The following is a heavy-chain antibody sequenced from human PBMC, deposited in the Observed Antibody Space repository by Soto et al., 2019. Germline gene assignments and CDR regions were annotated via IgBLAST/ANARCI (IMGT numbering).Heavy chain of an antibody. CDR3: ARGRGYCSGGSCYPDAFDI. CDR2: IYTSGST. CDR1: GGSISSYY. V-gene: IGHV4-4*07. Sequence: PSATLSLTCTVSGGSISSYYWSWIRQPAGKGLEWIGRIYTSGSTNYNPSLNSRVTMSVDTSKNQFSLKLSSVTAADTAVYYCARGRGYCSGGSCYPDAFDIWGQGTMVTVSS. J-gene: IGHJ3*02. D-gene: IGHD2-15*01.